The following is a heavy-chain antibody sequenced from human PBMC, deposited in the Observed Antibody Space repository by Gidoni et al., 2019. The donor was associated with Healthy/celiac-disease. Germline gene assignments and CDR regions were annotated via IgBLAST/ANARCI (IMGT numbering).Heavy chain of an antibody. V-gene: IGHV1-8*01. D-gene: IGHD3-10*01. CDR2: MNPNSGNT. J-gene: IGHJ5*02. Sequence: GLEWMGWMNPNSGNTGYAQKFQGRVTMTRNTSISTAYMELSSLRSEDTAVYYCARGGRSMVRGVIQLNWFDPWGQGTLVTVSS. CDR3: ARGGRSMVRGVIQLNWFDP.